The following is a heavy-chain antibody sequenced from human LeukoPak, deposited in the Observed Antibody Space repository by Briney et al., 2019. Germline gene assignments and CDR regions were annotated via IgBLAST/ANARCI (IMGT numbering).Heavy chain of an antibody. CDR1: GGSISSSSYY. D-gene: IGHD1-1*01. Sequence: SETLSLTCTVSGGSISSSSYYWGWIRQPPGKGLEWIGSIYYSGSTYYNPSLKSRVTISVDTSKNQFSLKLSSVTAADTAVYYCANYNGRGAFDIWGQGTMVTVSS. V-gene: IGHV4-39*01. CDR3: ANYNGRGAFDI. CDR2: IYYSGST. J-gene: IGHJ3*02.